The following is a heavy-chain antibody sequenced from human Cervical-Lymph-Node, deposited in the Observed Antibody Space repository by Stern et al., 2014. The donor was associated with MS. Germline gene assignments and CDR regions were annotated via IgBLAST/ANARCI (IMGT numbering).Heavy chain of an antibody. CDR1: GGPISSGTYY. Sequence: QVQLGQSGPGLVKPSQTLSLTCTVSGGPISSGTYYWSWIRQPAGKGLEWIGRIYTSGSTDYTSSLKSRVTISVDISKNQLSLRLTHVTAADTAVYYCARGRNGFGYDSWGQGTLATVSP. CDR3: ARGRNGFGYDS. J-gene: IGHJ4*02. CDR2: IYTSGST. V-gene: IGHV4-61*02. D-gene: IGHD2-15*01.